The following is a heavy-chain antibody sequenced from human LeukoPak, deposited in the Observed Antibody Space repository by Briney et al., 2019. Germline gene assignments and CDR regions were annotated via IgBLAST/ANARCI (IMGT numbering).Heavy chain of an antibody. CDR3: TRGAGWLIDY. CDR1: GGSISDYY. D-gene: IGHD3-16*01. CDR2: FYNSGSS. Sequence: SETLSLTCTVSGGSISDYYRGWIRQPPGKGLEWIGYFYNSGSSTYNPSLKSRVTITVDTSKEQFSLKVNSVTAADTAVYYCTRGAGWLIDYWGQGILVTVSS. J-gene: IGHJ4*02. V-gene: IGHV4-59*01.